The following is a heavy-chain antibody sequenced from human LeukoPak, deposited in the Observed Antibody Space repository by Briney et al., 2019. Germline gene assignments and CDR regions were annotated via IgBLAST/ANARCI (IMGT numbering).Heavy chain of an antibody. Sequence: GGSLRLSCAASGFTFSSYGMHWVRQAPGKGLEWVAVISYDGSNKYYADSVKGRFTISRDNSKNTLYLQMNSLRAEDTAVYYCARVPLRYFDWLSSAAPFDYWGQGTLVTVSS. CDR2: ISYDGSNK. V-gene: IGHV3-30*03. D-gene: IGHD3-9*01. J-gene: IGHJ4*02. CDR3: ARVPLRYFDWLSSAAPFDY. CDR1: GFTFSSYG.